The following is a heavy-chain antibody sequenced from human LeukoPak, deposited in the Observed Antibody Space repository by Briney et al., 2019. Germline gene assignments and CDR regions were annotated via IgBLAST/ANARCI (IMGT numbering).Heavy chain of an antibody. D-gene: IGHD1-26*01. CDR2: ISSNGGST. CDR3: TREGDSGSYFYYFDY. Sequence: PGRSLRLSCAASGFTFSSYAMHWVRQAPGKGLEYVSAISSNGGSTYYANSVKGRFTISRDNSKNTLYLQMGSLRAEDTAVYYCTREGDSGSYFYYFDYWGQGTLVTVSS. J-gene: IGHJ4*02. CDR1: GFTFSSYA. V-gene: IGHV3-64*01.